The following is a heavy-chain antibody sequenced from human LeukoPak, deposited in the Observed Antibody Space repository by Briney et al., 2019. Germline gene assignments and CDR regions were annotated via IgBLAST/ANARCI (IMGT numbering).Heavy chain of an antibody. CDR3: ARDRVPFYSSTFKDYYLQYGLDV. CDR2: INPKNGGT. V-gene: IGHV1-2*02. J-gene: IGHJ6*02. Sequence: ASVKVSCKASGYTFSGHYIHWVRQAPGQGLEWMGWINPKNGGTSYAQRFQGRVSLTRDMSISTAYMEVSRLRSDDTALYFCARDRVPFYSSTFKDYYLQYGLDVWGQGTTVAVSS. CDR1: GYTFSGHY. D-gene: IGHD6-13*01.